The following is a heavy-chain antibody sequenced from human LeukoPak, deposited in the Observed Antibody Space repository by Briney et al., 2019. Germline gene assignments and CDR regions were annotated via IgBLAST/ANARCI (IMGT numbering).Heavy chain of an antibody. CDR1: GFTFSSYA. Sequence: PGGSLRLSCAASGFTFSSYAMHWVRQAPGKGLEWVAVISYDGSNKYYADSVKGRFTISRDNSENTLYLQMNSLRAEDTAVYYCARDGCSGGSCSWFDYWGQGTLVTVSS. V-gene: IGHV3-30*04. J-gene: IGHJ5*01. CDR2: ISYDGSNK. CDR3: ARDGCSGGSCSWFDY. D-gene: IGHD2-15*01.